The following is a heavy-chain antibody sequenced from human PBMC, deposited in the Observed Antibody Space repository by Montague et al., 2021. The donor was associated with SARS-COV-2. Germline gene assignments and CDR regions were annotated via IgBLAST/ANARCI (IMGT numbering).Heavy chain of an antibody. CDR1: GFSLSTSGMC. Sequence: PALVKPTQTLTLTSTFSGFSLSTSGMCVSWIRQPPGKALEWLARIDWXXXKYYSTSLKTRLTISKDTSKNQVVLTMTNMDPVDTATYYCAREIAAAGPALDYWGQGTLVTVSS. J-gene: IGHJ4*02. D-gene: IGHD6-13*01. V-gene: IGHV2-70*11. CDR2: IDWXXXK. CDR3: AREIAAAGPALDY.